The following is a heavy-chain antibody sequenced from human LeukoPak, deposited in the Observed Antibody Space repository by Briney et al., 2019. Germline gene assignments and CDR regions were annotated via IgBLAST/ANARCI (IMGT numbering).Heavy chain of an antibody. D-gene: IGHD5-18*01. CDR1: GFTFSSYA. Sequence: PGGSLRLSCAAYGFTFSSYALSWVRQTPGKGLEWVPSISGSGGTTYYADSVKDRFTISRDNSKNTLYLQMNSLRVEDTAVYYCAIQLWRQPLDYWGQGTLVTVSS. CDR2: ISGSGGTT. V-gene: IGHV3-23*01. CDR3: AIQLWRQPLDY. J-gene: IGHJ4*02.